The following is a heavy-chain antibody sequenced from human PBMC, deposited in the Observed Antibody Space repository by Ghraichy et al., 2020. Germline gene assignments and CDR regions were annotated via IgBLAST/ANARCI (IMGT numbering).Heavy chain of an antibody. CDR2: IYFSGSA. CDR1: GGSISSGGYY. J-gene: IGHJ4*02. Sequence: SETLSLTCTVSGGSISSGGYYWSWIRQHPGKGLEWIGYIYFSGSAYYNPPLKSRAPISVDTSKNQFSLRLSSVTAADTAVYYCARGGGLYFPYWGQGNLVTVSS. CDR3: ARGGGLYFPY. V-gene: IGHV4-31*03. D-gene: IGHD3-10*01.